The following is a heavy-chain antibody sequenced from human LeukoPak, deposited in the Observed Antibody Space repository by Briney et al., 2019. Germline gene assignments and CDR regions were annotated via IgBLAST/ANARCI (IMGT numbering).Heavy chain of an antibody. Sequence: PSETLSLTCTVSGGSISIYYWSWVRQPPGKGLEWIGYIYNSGSTNYNPSLKSRVTISVDTSKNQFSLKLTSVTAADTAVYYCARDRELGYWGQGTLVTVSS. CDR1: GGSISIYY. CDR2: IYNSGST. D-gene: IGHD1-26*01. J-gene: IGHJ4*02. V-gene: IGHV4-59*01. CDR3: ARDRELGY.